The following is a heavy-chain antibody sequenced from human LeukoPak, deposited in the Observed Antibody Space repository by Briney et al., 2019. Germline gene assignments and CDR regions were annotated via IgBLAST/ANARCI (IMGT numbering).Heavy chain of an antibody. CDR2: IYSSGAI. V-gene: IGHV4-59*08. CDR3: AGQWAFAAPDF. J-gene: IGHJ4*02. D-gene: IGHD3-16*01. Sequence: SETLSLTCTVSGASITSYYWSWIRQPPGKGLEWIGYIYSSGAIHYNPSLKSRVNISMDTSKNQFSLNLTSVPAADTAVYHCAGQWAFAAPDFWGPGALVAVSS. CDR1: GASITSYY.